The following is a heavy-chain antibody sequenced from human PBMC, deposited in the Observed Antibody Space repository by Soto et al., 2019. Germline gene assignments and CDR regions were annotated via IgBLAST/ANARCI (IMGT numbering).Heavy chain of an antibody. D-gene: IGHD3-10*02. J-gene: IGHJ3*01. CDR1: GYVFSNYA. V-gene: IGHV3-23*01. Sequence: EVQLLESGGDLGQPGGSLRLSCVASGYVFSNYAMAWVRQVPGKGLQWVSRIDGSGAAHYGDSVKGRFTMSRDNSKNKLFLQLDRRRVEDTAVYFCAREDYNRGFAFDAWGQGTWVAVSS. CDR2: IDGSGAA. CDR3: AREDYNRGFAFDA.